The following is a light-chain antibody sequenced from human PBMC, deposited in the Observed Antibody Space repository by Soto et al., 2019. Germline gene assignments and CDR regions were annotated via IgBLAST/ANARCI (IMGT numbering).Light chain of an antibody. V-gene: IGKV3-11*01. Sequence: EIVLTQYPATLSLSPGERATLSCRASQSVSSYLAWYQQKPGQAPRLLIYDASNRATSIPARFSGSGSGTDFTLTISSLEPEDFAVYYCQQRSHWPPLTFGGGTKVDIK. J-gene: IGKJ4*01. CDR3: QQRSHWPPLT. CDR2: DAS. CDR1: QSVSSY.